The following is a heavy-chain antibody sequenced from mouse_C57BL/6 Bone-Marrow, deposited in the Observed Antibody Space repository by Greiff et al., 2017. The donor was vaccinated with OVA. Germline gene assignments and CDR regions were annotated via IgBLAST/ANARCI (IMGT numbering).Heavy chain of an antibody. Sequence: EVKVVESGGGLVKPGGSLKLSCAASGFTFSSYAMSWVRQTPEKRLEWVATISDGGSYTYYPDNVKGRFTISRDNAKNNLYLQMSHLKSEDTAMYYCAREVVRGYFDYWGQGTTLTVSS. CDR2: ISDGGSYT. V-gene: IGHV5-4*01. J-gene: IGHJ2*01. CDR1: GFTFSSYA. D-gene: IGHD1-1*02. CDR3: AREVVRGYFDY.